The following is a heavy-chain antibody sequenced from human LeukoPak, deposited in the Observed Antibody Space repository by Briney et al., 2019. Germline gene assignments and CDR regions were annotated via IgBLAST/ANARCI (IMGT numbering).Heavy chain of an antibody. Sequence: GGSLRLSCAASGFTLSNNYMTWVRQAPGKGLEWVGFIRSKAYGGTTEYAASVKGRFTISRDDSKSIAYLQMNSLKTEDTAVYYCTSYDIVVVPAAIAVDYWGQGTLVTVSS. CDR1: GFTLSNNY. V-gene: IGHV3-49*04. CDR3: TSYDIVVVPAAIAVDY. CDR2: IRSKAYGGTT. D-gene: IGHD2-2*02. J-gene: IGHJ4*02.